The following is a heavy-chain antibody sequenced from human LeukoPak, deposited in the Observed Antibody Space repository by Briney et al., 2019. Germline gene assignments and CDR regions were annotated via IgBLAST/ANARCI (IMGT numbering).Heavy chain of an antibody. V-gene: IGHV4-34*01. CDR1: GGSFSDYY. D-gene: IGHD6-13*01. CDR3: ARVGGSWKSNRWYSYFDY. J-gene: IGHJ4*02. CDR2: INHIAST. Sequence: PSETLSLTCGVDGGSFSDYYWSWLRQSPGKGLEWIGEINHIASTNYSPSLKGRVIISVDTSKNQFSLKLRSVTAADTAMYYCARVGGSWKSNRWYSYFDYWGQGTLVTVSS.